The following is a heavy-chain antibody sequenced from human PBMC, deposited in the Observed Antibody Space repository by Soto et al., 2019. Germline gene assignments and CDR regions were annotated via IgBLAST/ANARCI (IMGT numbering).Heavy chain of an antibody. CDR3: TTEITIFGVVIIRGY. J-gene: IGHJ4*02. D-gene: IGHD3-3*01. CDR1: GFTFSNAW. CDR2: IKSKTDGGTT. V-gene: IGHV3-15*07. Sequence: GGSLRLSCAASGFTFSNAWMNWVRQAPGKGLEWVGRIKSKTDGGTTDYAAPVKGRFTISRDDSKNTLYLQMNSLKTEDTAVYYCTTEITIFGVVIIRGYWGQGTLVTVSS.